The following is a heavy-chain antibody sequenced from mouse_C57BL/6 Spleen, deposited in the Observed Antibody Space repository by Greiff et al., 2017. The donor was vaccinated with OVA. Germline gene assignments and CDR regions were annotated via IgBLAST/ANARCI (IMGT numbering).Heavy chain of an antibody. D-gene: IGHD2-1*01. J-gene: IGHJ4*01. CDR3: ARRGNYDAMDY. Sequence: EVQLVESGGGLVKPGGSLKLSCAASGFTFSSYTMSWVRQTPEKRLEWVATISGGGGNTYYPDSVKGRFTISRDNAKNTLYLQMSSLRSEDTALYYCARRGNYDAMDYWGQGTSVTVSS. V-gene: IGHV5-9*01. CDR1: GFTFSSYT. CDR2: ISGGGGNT.